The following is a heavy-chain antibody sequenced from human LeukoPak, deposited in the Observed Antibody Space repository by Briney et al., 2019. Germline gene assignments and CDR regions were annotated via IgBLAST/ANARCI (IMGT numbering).Heavy chain of an antibody. V-gene: IGHV3-23*01. J-gene: IGHJ4*02. D-gene: IGHD3-10*01. CDR1: GFTFSSYA. CDR3: AKDPLVRGATYDY. Sequence: PGGSLRLSCAASGFTFSSYAMTWVRQAPGKGLDWVSAISGSGRSTYYADSVKGRFTISRDNSKNTLYLQMNSLRAEDTAVYYCAKDPLVRGATYDYWGQGTLVTVSS. CDR2: ISGSGRST.